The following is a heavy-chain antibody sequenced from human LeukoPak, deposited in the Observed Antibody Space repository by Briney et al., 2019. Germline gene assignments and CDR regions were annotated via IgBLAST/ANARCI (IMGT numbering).Heavy chain of an antibody. CDR3: ARDRPWLSSYYYDSSGYYSTDY. CDR2: ISAYNGNT. D-gene: IGHD3-22*01. Sequence: GESLKISCKASGYTFTSYGISWVRQAPGQGLEWMGWISAYNGNTNYAQKLQGRVTMTTDTSTSTAYMELRSLRSDDTAVYYCARDRPWLSSYYYDSSGYYSTDYWGQGTLVTVSS. V-gene: IGHV1-18*01. CDR1: GYTFTSYG. J-gene: IGHJ4*02.